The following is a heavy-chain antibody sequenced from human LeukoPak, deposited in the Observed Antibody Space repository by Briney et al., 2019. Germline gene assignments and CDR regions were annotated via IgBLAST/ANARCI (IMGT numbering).Heavy chain of an antibody. D-gene: IGHD6-19*01. CDR1: GFTFSIYA. CDR3: VNLGQWLVPDYYYGMDV. J-gene: IGHJ6*02. Sequence: PGGSLRLSCSASGFTFSIYAVHWVRQAPGEELEYVPGISDNGGSTYYADSVKGRFTISRDNSKNTLYLQMSSLTPEDTARYYCVNLGQWLVPDYYYGMDVWGQGTTVTVSS. V-gene: IGHV3-64D*06. CDR2: ISDNGGST.